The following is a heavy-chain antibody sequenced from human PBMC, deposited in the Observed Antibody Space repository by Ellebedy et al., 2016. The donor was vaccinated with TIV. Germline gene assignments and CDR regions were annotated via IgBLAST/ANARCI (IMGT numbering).Heavy chain of an antibody. CDR2: INPSAGST. J-gene: IGHJ6*02. Sequence: ASVKVSCKPSVYTFTRYYMHWLRQAPGQGLEWMGIINPSAGSTSYAQKFQGRVTMTRDTSTSTVYMELGSLRSEDTAVYYCARGVRGRPWSYYGMDVWGQGTTVTVSS. CDR1: VYTFTRYY. D-gene: IGHD3-10*01. V-gene: IGHV1-46*01. CDR3: ARGVRGRPWSYYGMDV.